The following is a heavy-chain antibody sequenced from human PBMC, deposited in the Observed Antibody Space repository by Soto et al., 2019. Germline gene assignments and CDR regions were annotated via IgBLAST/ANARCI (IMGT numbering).Heavy chain of an antibody. J-gene: IGHJ3*02. CDR1: GGSISSRSYY. CDR2: IYYSGST. CDR3: ARPIAVAGTSDAFDI. Sequence: PETLSVTSTVSGGSISSRSYYWGWIRQPPGKGLEWIGSIYYSGSTYYNPSLKSRVTISVDTSKNQFSLKLSSVTAADTAVYYCARPIAVAGTSDAFDIWGQGTMVT. D-gene: IGHD6-19*01. V-gene: IGHV4-39*01.